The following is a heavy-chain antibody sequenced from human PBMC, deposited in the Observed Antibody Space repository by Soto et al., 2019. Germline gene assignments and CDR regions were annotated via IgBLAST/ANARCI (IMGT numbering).Heavy chain of an antibody. CDR1: GFTFSSYA. V-gene: IGHV3-23*01. J-gene: IGHJ4*02. CDR2: ISGSGGST. D-gene: IGHD2-2*01. Sequence: PSETLRLSCAASGFTFSSYAMSWVRQAPGKGLEWVSAISGSGGSTYYADSVKGRFTISRDNSKNTLYLQMNSLRAEDTAVYYCAKDRTVVGPTDYWGQGTLVTVSS. CDR3: AKDRTVVGPTDY.